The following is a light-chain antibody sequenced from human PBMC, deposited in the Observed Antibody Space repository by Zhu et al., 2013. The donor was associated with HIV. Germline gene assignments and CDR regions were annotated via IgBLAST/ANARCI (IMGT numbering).Light chain of an antibody. J-gene: IGKJ1*01. Sequence: DIVLTQSPGTLSLSPGERATLSCRASQSVSSYLAWYQQKPGQAPRLLMYDASTRATGIPDRFSGSGSGTEFTLTISSLQSEDAALYSCQQYNNWPPMWTFGQGTKVEIK. CDR1: QSVSSY. CDR2: DAS. V-gene: IGKV3-15*01. CDR3: QQYNNWPPMWT.